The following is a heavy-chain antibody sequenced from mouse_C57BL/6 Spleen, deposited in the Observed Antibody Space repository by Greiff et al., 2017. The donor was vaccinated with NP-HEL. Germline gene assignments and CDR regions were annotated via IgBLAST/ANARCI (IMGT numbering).Heavy chain of an antibody. V-gene: IGHV1-4*01. D-gene: IGHD4-1*01. CDR3: ARGTGTWYFDV. J-gene: IGHJ1*03. CDR2: INPSGGYP. CDR1: GYTFTSYT. Sequence: VQLQQSGAELARPGASVKMSCKASGYTFTSYTMHWVKQRPGQGLEWIGYINPSGGYPKYNQKFKDKATLTADKSSSTAYMQLSSLTSEDSAIYYCARGTGTWYFDVWGTGTTVTVSS.